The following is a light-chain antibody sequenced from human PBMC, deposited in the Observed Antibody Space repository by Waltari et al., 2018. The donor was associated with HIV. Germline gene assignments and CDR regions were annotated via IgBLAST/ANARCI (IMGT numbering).Light chain of an antibody. V-gene: IGLV2-8*01. J-gene: IGLJ1*01. Sequence: GTNSDVGGYSYVSWFQQHPGKAPKLMIYEVSKRPSGVPNRFSGSKSGNTASLTVSGLQAEDEADYYCCSYAGTNHFYVFGTGTKVTVL. CDR2: EVS. CDR3: CSYAGTNHFYV. CDR1: NSDVGGYSY.